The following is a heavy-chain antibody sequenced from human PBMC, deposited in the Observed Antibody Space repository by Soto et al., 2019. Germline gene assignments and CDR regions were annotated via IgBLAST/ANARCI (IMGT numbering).Heavy chain of an antibody. J-gene: IGHJ6*03. CDR3: ARGATVTPHSYYYYYMDV. D-gene: IGHD4-17*01. CDR2: TYYRSKWHN. V-gene: IGHV6-1*01. Sequence: SQTLSLTCAISGDSVSSNSAAWNWIRQSPSRGLEWLGRTYYRSKWHNDYAVSVKSRITINPDTSKNQFSLQLNSVTPEDTAVYYCARGATVTPHSYYYYYMDVWGKGTTVTVSS. CDR1: GDSVSSNSAA.